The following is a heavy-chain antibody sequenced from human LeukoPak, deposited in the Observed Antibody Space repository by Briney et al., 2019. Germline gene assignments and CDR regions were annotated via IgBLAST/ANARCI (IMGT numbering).Heavy chain of an antibody. Sequence: GGSLRLSCAASGFTFSSYAMSWVRQAPGKGLEWVSAISGSGGSTYYADSVKGRFTISRDNSKNTLYLQMNSLRAEDTAVYYCERIAVAGHVFDYWGQGTLVTVSS. CDR2: ISGSGGST. CDR1: GFTFSSYA. CDR3: ERIAVAGHVFDY. V-gene: IGHV3-23*01. D-gene: IGHD6-19*01. J-gene: IGHJ4*02.